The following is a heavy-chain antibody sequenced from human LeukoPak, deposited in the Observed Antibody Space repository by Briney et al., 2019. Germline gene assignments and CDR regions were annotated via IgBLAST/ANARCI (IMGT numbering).Heavy chain of an antibody. D-gene: IGHD3-22*01. CDR2: IRSNSDGGTI. V-gene: IGHV3-15*07. CDR3: ATDFYDST. CDR1: GFTFSNAW. J-gene: IGHJ5*02. Sequence: GGSLRLSCATSGFTFSNAWMNWVRQAPGKGLEWVGRIRSNSDGGTIDYAAPVKGRFTLSSDDSKTTLYLQMNSLQTEDTAVYYCATDFYDSTWGQGTLVTVSS.